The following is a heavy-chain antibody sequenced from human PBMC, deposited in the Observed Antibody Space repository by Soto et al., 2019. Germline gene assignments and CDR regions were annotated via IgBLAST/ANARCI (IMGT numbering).Heavy chain of an antibody. V-gene: IGHV4-59*08. CDR2: IYYSGST. CDR1: GGSISSYY. D-gene: IGHD1-1*01. CDR3: ARRYGYSFDY. J-gene: IGHJ4*02. Sequence: ASETLSLTCTVSGGSISSYYWSWIRQPPGKGLEWIGYIYYSGSTNYNPSLKSRVTISVDTSKNQFSLKLSSVTAADTAVYYCARRYGYSFDYWGQGTLVTVSS.